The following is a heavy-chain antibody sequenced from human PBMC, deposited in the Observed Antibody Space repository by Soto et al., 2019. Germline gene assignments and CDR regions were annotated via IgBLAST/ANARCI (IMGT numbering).Heavy chain of an antibody. CDR2: IYSAGVA. CDR1: GFTVSNNY. V-gene: IGHV3-53*01. Sequence: SLRLSCAASGFTVSNNYVSWVRQAPGKGLEWVSVIYSAGVAFYAESVKGRFTVSRDSAQNTVILQMDNVRAEDTAVYYCARDRFLQTSSMGPSYYYGMDVWGQGTTVTVSS. CDR3: ARDRFLQTSSMGPSYYYGMDV. D-gene: IGHD3-3*01. J-gene: IGHJ6*02.